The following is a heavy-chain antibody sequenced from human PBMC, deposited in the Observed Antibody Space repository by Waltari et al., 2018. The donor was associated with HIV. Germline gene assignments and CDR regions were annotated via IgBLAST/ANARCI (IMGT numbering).Heavy chain of an antibody. V-gene: IGHV3-66*01. CDR1: GFPVSSNY. CDR3: ASPDTTMVHGHYYFYHMDV. Sequence: EVQLVASGGGLVQPGGSLRLSCAASGFPVSSNYMRWVRQAPGKGLEWVSLIYTGGSTYYADSVKGRFTISRDNSKNTLYLQMNSLRAEDTAVYYCASPDTTMVHGHYYFYHMDVWGQGTTVTVSS. CDR2: IYTGGST. J-gene: IGHJ6*02. D-gene: IGHD5-18*01.